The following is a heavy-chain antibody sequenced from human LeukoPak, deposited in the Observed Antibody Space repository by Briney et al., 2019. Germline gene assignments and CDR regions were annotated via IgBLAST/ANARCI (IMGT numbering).Heavy chain of an antibody. CDR1: GFTFNNYW. CDR3: ARGYVGEI. Sequence: GGSLRLSCAASGFTFNNYWMNWVRQGPGKGLEWVASINQRGSEKYYVDSVKGRFTISRDNAKNSQYLQLNSLRAEGTAVYYCARGYVGEIWGQGTMVTVSS. V-gene: IGHV3-7*01. J-gene: IGHJ3*02. D-gene: IGHD3-10*01. CDR2: INQRGSEK.